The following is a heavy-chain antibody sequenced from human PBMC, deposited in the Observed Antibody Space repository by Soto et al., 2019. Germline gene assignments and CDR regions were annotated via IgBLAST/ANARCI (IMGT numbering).Heavy chain of an antibody. CDR1: GFSLSTSGMR. V-gene: IGHV2-70*04. D-gene: IGHD3-22*01. CDR3: ARTTYYYDSSGYYYFDY. CDR2: IDWDDDK. Sequence: SGPTLVNPTQTLTLTCTFSGFSLSTSGMRVSWIRQPPGKALEWLARIDWDDDKFYSTSLKTRLTISKDTSKNQVVLTMTNMDTVDTATYYCARTTYYYDSSGYYYFDYWGQGTLVTVSS. J-gene: IGHJ4*02.